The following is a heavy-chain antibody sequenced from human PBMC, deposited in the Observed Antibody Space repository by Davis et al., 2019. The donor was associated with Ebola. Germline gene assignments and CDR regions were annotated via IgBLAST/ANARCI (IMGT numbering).Heavy chain of an antibody. CDR1: GYTLTSYA. CDR3: AGAHITMVRGVMNY. V-gene: IGHV1-2*02. J-gene: IGHJ4*02. CDR2: INPNSGGT. Sequence: ASVKVSCKASGYTLTSYAMNWVRQAPGQGLEWMGWINPNSGGTNYAQKFQGRVTMTRDTSISTAYMELSRLRSDDTAVYYCAGAHITMVRGVMNYWGQGTLVTVSS. D-gene: IGHD3-10*01.